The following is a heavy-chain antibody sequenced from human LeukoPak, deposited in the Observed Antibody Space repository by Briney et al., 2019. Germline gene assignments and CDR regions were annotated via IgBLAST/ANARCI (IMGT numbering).Heavy chain of an antibody. CDR1: GGSISSGSYY. D-gene: IGHD3-22*01. V-gene: IGHV4-61*02. CDR2: IYTSGST. Sequence: PSQTLSLSCTVSGGSISSGSYYRSWIRQPAGKGLEWIGRIYTSGSTNYNPSLKRRVTISVDTYKNQFSLKLSSGTAADAAVYYCARDRRYDTIIDYWGQGTLVTVSS. J-gene: IGHJ4*02. CDR3: ARDRRYDTIIDY.